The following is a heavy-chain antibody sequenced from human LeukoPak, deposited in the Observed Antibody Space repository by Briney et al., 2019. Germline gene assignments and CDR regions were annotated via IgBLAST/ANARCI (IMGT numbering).Heavy chain of an antibody. CDR2: IYSSGST. CDR3: AGDLIVPDAMTGSGSYSTDY. V-gene: IGHV4-39*07. CDR1: GGSISRNSYY. J-gene: IGHJ4*02. D-gene: IGHD3-10*01. Sequence: TSETLSLTCIVSGGSISRNSYYWGWIRQPPGKGLEWIGRIYSSGSTNYNPSLKSRVTMSVDTSKNQFSLKLSSVTAADTAVYYCAGDLIVPDAMTGSGSYSTDYWGQGTLATVSS.